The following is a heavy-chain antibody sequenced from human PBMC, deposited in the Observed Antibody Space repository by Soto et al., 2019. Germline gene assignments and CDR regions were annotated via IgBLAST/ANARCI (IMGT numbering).Heavy chain of an antibody. J-gene: IGHJ4*02. CDR1: GYTFTSYY. D-gene: IGHD2-15*01. V-gene: IGHV1-46*01. CDR3: ARDCSGGSCYRTDPFFDY. CDR2: INPSGGST. Sequence: GASVKVSCKASGYTFTSYYMHWVRQAPGQGLEWMGIINPSGGSTSYAQKFQGRVTMTRDTSTSTVYMELSSLRSEDTAVYYCARDCSGGSCYRTDPFFDYWGQGTLVTVSS.